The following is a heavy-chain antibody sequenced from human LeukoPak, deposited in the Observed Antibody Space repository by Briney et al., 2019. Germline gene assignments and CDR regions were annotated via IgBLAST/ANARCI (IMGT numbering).Heavy chain of an antibody. J-gene: IGHJ4*02. CDR3: ATQEGYRSSTSCYTEYFDY. D-gene: IGHD2-2*02. V-gene: IGHV3-30*03. Sequence: GRSLRLSCAASGFTFSSYGMHWVRQAPGKGLEWVAVISYDGSNKYYADSVKGRFTISRDNSKNTLYLQMNSLRAEDTAVYYCATQEGYRSSTSCYTEYFDYWGQGTLVTVSS. CDR2: ISYDGSNK. CDR1: GFTFSSYG.